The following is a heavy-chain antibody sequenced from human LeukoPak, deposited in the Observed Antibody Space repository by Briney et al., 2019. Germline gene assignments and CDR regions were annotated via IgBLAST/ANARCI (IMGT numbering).Heavy chain of an antibody. CDR1: GYTFSGYF. CDR2: IYPNSGGT. J-gene: IGHJ4*02. Sequence: GASVKVSCRASGYTFSGYFMHWVRQAPGQGLEWMGWIYPNSGGTKYAQKFQGRVTMTRDTSISTIYMELSSLRSDDTAVYYCARFSGSSNFDYWGQGTLVTASS. D-gene: IGHD1-26*01. V-gene: IGHV1-2*02. CDR3: ARFSGSSNFDY.